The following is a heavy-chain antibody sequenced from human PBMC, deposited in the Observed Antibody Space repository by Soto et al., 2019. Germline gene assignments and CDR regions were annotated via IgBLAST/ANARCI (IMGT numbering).Heavy chain of an antibody. CDR1: GFTFSRHD. D-gene: IGHD2-2*01. V-gene: IGHV3-13*01. Sequence: EVQLVESGGGLVQPGGSLRLACTASGFTFSRHDMHWVRQVSGKGLEWVSAIGTVDDTYYPGSVKGRFTISRDDAKNSVFLQLNSLRAEDTAVYYCARDGGKSSPYASDVWGQGTTVIVSS. CDR3: ARDGGKSSPYASDV. CDR2: IGTVDDT. J-gene: IGHJ6*02.